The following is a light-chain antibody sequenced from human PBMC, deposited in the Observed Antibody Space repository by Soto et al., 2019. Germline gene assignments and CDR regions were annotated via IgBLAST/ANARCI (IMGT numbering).Light chain of an antibody. V-gene: IGKV3-15*01. J-gene: IGKJ3*01. Sequence: EIVMTQSPATLSVSPGERATLACRASQSVSSSLAWYQQKPGQAPRLLIYVASTRATGIPARFSGSGSGTEFTLTISSLQSADFAVYYCQQYNSWPFTFGPGTKVDI. CDR1: QSVSSS. CDR2: VAS. CDR3: QQYNSWPFT.